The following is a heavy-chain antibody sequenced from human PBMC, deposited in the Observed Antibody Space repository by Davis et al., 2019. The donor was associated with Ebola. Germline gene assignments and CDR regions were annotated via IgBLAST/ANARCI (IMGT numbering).Heavy chain of an antibody. Sequence: AASVKVSCKTSGYSFSSFGVTWVRQAPGQGLEWMGRIIPILGITNYAQKFQGRVTITADKSTSTAYMELSSLRSEDTAVYYCARLLDTAMVLDYGMDVWGQGTTVTVSS. CDR1: GYSFSSFG. CDR2: IIPILGIT. J-gene: IGHJ6*02. D-gene: IGHD5-18*01. CDR3: ARLLDTAMVLDYGMDV. V-gene: IGHV1-69*04.